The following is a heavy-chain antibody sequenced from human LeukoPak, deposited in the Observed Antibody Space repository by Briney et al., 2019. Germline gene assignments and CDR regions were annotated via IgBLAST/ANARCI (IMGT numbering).Heavy chain of an antibody. CDR1: GYTFTSYG. CDR2: ISAYNGNT. J-gene: IGHJ4*02. V-gene: IGHV1-18*01. Sequence: ASVKVSCKASGYTFTSYGISWVRQAPGQGLEWMGRISAYNGNTNYAQKFQGRVTMTTDTSTSTAYMELRSLRSDDTAVYYCARDRYYYDSSGYYPEEIFDYWGQGTLVTVSS. CDR3: ARDRYYYDSSGYYPEEIFDY. D-gene: IGHD3-22*01.